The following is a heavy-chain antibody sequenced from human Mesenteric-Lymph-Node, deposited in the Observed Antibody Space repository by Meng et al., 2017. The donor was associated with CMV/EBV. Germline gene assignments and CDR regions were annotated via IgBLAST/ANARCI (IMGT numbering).Heavy chain of an antibody. D-gene: IGHD2-15*01. J-gene: IGHJ3*02. CDR2: ISGSGGAT. Sequence: GESLKISCAASGFTFSSYNMNWVRQAPGKGLEWVSAISGSGGATYYADSVKGRFTISRDNSKNTLFLQMNSLRAEDTALYHCAKGSYELWTPGVVVDIWGQGTMVTVSS. V-gene: IGHV3-23*01. CDR1: GFTFSSYN. CDR3: AKGSYELWTPGVVVDI.